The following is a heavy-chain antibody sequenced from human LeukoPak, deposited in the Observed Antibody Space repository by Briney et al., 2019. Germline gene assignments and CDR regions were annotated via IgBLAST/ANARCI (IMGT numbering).Heavy chain of an antibody. J-gene: IGHJ2*01. CDR2: IYYSGST. CDR1: GGSISSYY. Sequence: PSETLSLTCTVSGGSISSYYWSWIRQPPGKGLEWIGYIYYSGSTNYNPSLKRRVTISVDTSKNQFSLKLSSVTAADTAVYYCARRRYFDLWGRGTLVTVSS. CDR3: ARRRYFDL. V-gene: IGHV4-59*01.